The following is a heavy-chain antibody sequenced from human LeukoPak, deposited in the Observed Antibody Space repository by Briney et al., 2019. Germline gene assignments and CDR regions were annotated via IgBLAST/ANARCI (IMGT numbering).Heavy chain of an antibody. CDR2: IYYSGST. V-gene: IGHV4-39*07. D-gene: IGHD3-22*01. CDR3: ARTPYYYDSSGYGPFDC. J-gene: IGHJ4*02. Sequence: SETLSLTCTVSGGSISSSSYYWGWIRQPPGKGLEWIGSIYYSGSTYYNPSLKSRVTISVDTSKNQFSLKLSSVTAADTAVYYCARTPYYYDSSGYGPFDCWGQGTLVTVSS. CDR1: GGSISSSSYY.